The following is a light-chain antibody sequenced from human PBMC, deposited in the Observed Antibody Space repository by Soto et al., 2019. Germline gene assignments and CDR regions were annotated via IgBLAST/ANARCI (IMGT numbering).Light chain of an antibody. CDR3: QQRSNWPLYT. J-gene: IGKJ2*01. CDR1: QSVDHY. V-gene: IGKV3-11*01. Sequence: EIVLTQSPATLSLSPGERATLSCRASQSVDHYLAWFQQKPGQAPRLLIYDASTRATGIPARFSVSGSGTDFTPTISSLEPEDVAVYYCQQRSNWPLYTFGQGTKLEIK. CDR2: DAS.